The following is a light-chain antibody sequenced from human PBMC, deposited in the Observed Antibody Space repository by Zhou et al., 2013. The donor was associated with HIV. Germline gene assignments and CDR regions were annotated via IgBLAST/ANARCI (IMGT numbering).Light chain of an antibody. V-gene: IGKV1-27*01. CDR1: QDISNY. CDR2: AAS. CDR3: QKYNSDPWT. J-gene: IGKJ1*01. Sequence: GDRVTITCRAVQDISNYLAWYQQKPGKVPKLLMYAASTLQSGVPSRFSGSGSGTDFTLTISSLQPEDVATYYCQKYNSDPWTFGQGTKVEIK.